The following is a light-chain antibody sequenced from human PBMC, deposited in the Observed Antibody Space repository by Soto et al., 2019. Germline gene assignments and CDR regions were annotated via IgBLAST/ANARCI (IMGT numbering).Light chain of an antibody. Sequence: DIQMTQSPSTLSASVGDRVTITCGASQSISSWLAWYQQKPGQAPKLLIYDASSLESGVPSRFSGSGSGTEFTLTISSLQPDDFATYYCQQYNSYSITFGQGTRLEIK. CDR3: QQYNSYSIT. J-gene: IGKJ5*01. CDR1: QSISSW. V-gene: IGKV1-5*01. CDR2: DAS.